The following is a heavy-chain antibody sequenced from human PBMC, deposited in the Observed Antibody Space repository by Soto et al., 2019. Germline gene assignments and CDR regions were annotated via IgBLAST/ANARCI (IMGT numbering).Heavy chain of an antibody. CDR3: ASILYYYDSHGYLYDD. CDR2: ISAYNGNT. J-gene: IGHJ1*01. Sequence: GAAVKPRCKARVNRFSEYAITWGRQAPGQGLEWMGWISAYNGNTKYAQKFQGRVTITADKSTSTAYMELSSLRSEDTAVYYWASILYYYDSHGYLYDDRGQRSLVIGSS. D-gene: IGHD3-22*01. V-gene: IGHV1-18*04. CDR1: VNRFSEYA.